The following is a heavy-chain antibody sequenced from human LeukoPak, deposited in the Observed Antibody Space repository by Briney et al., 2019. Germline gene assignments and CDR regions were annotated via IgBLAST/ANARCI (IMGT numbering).Heavy chain of an antibody. CDR3: ARRGTSMFRGVHMGPHDGFDI. CDR1: GYTFTGYY. V-gene: IGHV1-2*02. J-gene: IGHJ3*02. CDR2: INPNSGGT. Sequence: ASVKVSCKASGYTFTGYYMHWVRQAPGQGLEWMGWINPNSGGTNYAQKFQGRVTMTRDTSITTAYLQWSSLKPSDTAIYYCARRGTSMFRGVHMGPHDGFDIWGQGTMVTVSS. D-gene: IGHD3-10*01.